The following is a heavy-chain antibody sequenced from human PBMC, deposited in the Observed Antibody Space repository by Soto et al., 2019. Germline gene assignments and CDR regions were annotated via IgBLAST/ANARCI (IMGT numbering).Heavy chain of an antibody. CDR1: GYSFGSYW. V-gene: IGHV5-10-1*03. D-gene: IGHD3-3*01. J-gene: IGHJ6*02. CDR2: IDTGDSES. CDR3: ERQGTDKIFGWDV. Sequence: EVKLVQSGAEVKKPEEPLRISCQASGYSFGSYWIRWVRQMPGKGLEWMGMIDTGDSESIYSPSSQGHVTVSVDASISTAYLHWRSLKASDTATYDCERQGTDKIFGWDVWGQGTTVIVSS.